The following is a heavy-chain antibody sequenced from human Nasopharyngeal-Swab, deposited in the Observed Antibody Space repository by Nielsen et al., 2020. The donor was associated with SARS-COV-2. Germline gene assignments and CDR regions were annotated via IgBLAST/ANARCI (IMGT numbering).Heavy chain of an antibody. J-gene: IGHJ3*02. Sequence: SLKIPCAAPGFTFDDYAMHWVRQAPGKGLEWVSGISWNSGSIGYADSVKGRFTISRDNAKNSLYLQMNSLRAEDTALYYCAKTYSSSWYRRHAFDIWGQGTMVTVSS. CDR2: ISWNSGSI. D-gene: IGHD6-13*01. V-gene: IGHV3-9*01. CDR1: GFTFDDYA. CDR3: AKTYSSSWYRRHAFDI.